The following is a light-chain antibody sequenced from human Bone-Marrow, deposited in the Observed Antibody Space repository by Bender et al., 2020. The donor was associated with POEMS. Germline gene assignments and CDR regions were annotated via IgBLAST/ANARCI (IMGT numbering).Light chain of an antibody. CDR1: SSDVGSYGL. J-gene: IGLJ2*01. V-gene: IGLV2-14*02. Sequence: QSALTQPASVSGSPGQSITVSCTGASSDVGSYGLVSWYQQLPGKAPKLVISQVIERPSGVPDRFSGSKSGNTASLTISGLQADDEADYFCMSYGGRNNALFGGGTKLTVL. CDR2: QVI. CDR3: MSYGGRNNAL.